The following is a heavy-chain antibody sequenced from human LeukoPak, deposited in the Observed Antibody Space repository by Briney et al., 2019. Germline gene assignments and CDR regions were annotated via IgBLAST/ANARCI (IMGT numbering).Heavy chain of an antibody. V-gene: IGHV4-59*08. Sequence: PSETPSLTCSVSGGSFSTYYWTWIRQPPGKGLEYIGYVYYTGSTNYNPSLQSRVAISIDTSKNQFSLKLRSVTAADTAVYFCARIDGDLLDSWGQGTLGAVSS. CDR3: ARIDGDLLDS. J-gene: IGHJ4*02. CDR2: VYYTGST. CDR1: GGSFSTYY. D-gene: IGHD4-17*01.